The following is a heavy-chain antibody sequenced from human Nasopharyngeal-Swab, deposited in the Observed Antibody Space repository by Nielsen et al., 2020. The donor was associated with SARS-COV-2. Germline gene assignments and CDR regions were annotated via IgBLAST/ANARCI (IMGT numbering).Heavy chain of an antibody. J-gene: IGHJ4*02. CDR1: GFTFSDSA. D-gene: IGHD2-15*01. CDR3: TRCGGSCYTGKDY. Sequence: GESLKISCAASGFTFSDSAIHWVRQASGKGLEWVGRLISKGNNYATAYAASVKGRFTISRDDSKNTAYLQMNSLITEDTAVYYCTRCGGSCYTGKDYWGQGTLVTVSS. V-gene: IGHV3-73*01. CDR2: LISKGNNYAT.